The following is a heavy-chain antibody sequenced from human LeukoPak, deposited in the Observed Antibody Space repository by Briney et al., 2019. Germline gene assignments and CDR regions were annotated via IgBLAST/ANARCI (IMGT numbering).Heavy chain of an antibody. Sequence: GGSLRLSCAASGFTFSSYGMHWVRQAPGKGLEWVAFIRYDGSNKYYADSVKGRFTISRDNSKNTLYLQMNSLRAEDTAVYYCAKALTSGTYYNYAFDIWGQGTMVTVSS. V-gene: IGHV3-30*02. J-gene: IGHJ3*02. CDR1: GFTFSSYG. D-gene: IGHD1-26*01. CDR2: IRYDGSNK. CDR3: AKALTSGTYYNYAFDI.